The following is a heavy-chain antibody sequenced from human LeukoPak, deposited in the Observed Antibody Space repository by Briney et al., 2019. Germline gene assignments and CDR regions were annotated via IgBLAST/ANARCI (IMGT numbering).Heavy chain of an antibody. Sequence: SGGSLRLSCAASGFTFTDYYMSWIRQAPGKGLEWVANIKQDGSEKYYVDSVKGRFTISRDNAKNSLYLQMNSLRAEDTAVYYCARTTGTTGWEDYWGQGTLVTVSS. D-gene: IGHD1-7*01. CDR3: ARTTGTTGWEDY. V-gene: IGHV3-7*01. CDR1: GFTFTDYY. J-gene: IGHJ4*02. CDR2: IKQDGSEK.